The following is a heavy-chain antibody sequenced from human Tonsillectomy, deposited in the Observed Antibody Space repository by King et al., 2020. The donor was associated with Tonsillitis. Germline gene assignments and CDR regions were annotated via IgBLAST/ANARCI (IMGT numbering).Heavy chain of an antibody. J-gene: IGHJ2*01. CDR2: INHSGST. Sequence: VQLQQWGAGLLKPSETLSLTCGVFGDSFSGYYWSWIRQPPGKGLEWIGEINHSGSTNYNPSLKSQVTISVDTSKNQFSLKLSSVTAADTAVYYCARGKWIQLWHPRYCDLWGRGTLVTVSS. CDR1: GDSFSGYY. V-gene: IGHV4-34*01. CDR3: ARGKWIQLWHPRYCDL. D-gene: IGHD5-18*01.